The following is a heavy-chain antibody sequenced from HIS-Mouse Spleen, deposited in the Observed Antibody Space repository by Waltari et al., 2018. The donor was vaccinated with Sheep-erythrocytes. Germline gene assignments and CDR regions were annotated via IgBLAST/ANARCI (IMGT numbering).Heavy chain of an antibody. CDR2: ISSSSSYI. V-gene: IGHV3-21*01. Sequence: EVQLVESGGGLVKPGGYLILSCAASGFPFSCYSMNWVRQAPGKGLEWVSSISSSSSYIYYADSVKGRFTISRDNAKNSLYLQMNSLRAEDTAVYYCARDRSNYFDYWGQGTLVTVSS. CDR1: GFPFSCYS. CDR3: ARDRSNYFDY. D-gene: IGHD3-10*01. J-gene: IGHJ4*02.